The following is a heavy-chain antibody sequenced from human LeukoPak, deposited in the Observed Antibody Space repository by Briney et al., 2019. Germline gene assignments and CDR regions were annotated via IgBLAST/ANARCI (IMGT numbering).Heavy chain of an antibody. CDR1: GFTFSNYW. J-gene: IGHJ4*02. Sequence: PGGSLRLSCAASGFTFSNYWMTWVRQAPGKGLEWVAHINQDGSEEHYMDSVKARFTISRGNAKNSLSLQMNSLRAEDTAVYYCVRDGGVSGYDLLDYWGQGTLVTVSS. V-gene: IGHV3-7*01. CDR2: INQDGSEE. D-gene: IGHD5-12*01. CDR3: VRDGGVSGYDLLDY.